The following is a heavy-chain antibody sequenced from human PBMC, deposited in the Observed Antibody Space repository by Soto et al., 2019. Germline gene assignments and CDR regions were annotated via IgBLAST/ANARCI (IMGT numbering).Heavy chain of an antibody. V-gene: IGHV1-18*01. J-gene: IGHJ6*02. Sequence: QVQLVQSGAEVKNPGASVKVSCKASGYTFTRYGIGWARQAPGQGLEWMGWINTYNGNTNYAQNVQGRVTLTTDTSTSTANMELRSLRSNDTAIYYCAMVEVYVTPSPQDAWGQGTTVIVSS. CDR2: INTYNGNT. CDR3: AMVEVYVTPSPQDA. D-gene: IGHD2-15*01. CDR1: GYTFTRYG.